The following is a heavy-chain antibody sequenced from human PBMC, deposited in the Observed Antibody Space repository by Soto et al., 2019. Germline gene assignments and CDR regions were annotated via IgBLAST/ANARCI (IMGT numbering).Heavy chain of an antibody. D-gene: IGHD3-22*01. Sequence: SETLSLTCAVYGGSGGSFSGYYWSWIRQPPGKGLEWIGEINHSGSTNYNPSLKSRVTISVDTSKNQSSLKLSSVTAADTAVYYCSSQGPGEYDSSGRLTNFDYWGQGTLVTVSS. V-gene: IGHV4-34*01. J-gene: IGHJ4*02. CDR1: GGSGGSFSGYY. CDR3: SSQGPGEYDSSGRLTNFDY. CDR2: INHSGST.